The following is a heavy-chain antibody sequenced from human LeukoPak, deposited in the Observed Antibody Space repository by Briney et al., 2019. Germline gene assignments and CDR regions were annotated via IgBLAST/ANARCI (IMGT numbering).Heavy chain of an antibody. CDR2: IIPILGIA. V-gene: IGHV1-69*04. J-gene: IGHJ1*01. CDR3: ARDSMYSSSWETEYFQH. Sequence: ASVKVSCKASGGAFSSYAISWVRQAPGQGLECMGRIIPILGIANYAQKFQGRVTITADKSTSTAYMELSSLRSEDTAVYYCARDSMYSSSWETEYFQHWGQGTPVTVSS. CDR1: GGAFSSYA. D-gene: IGHD6-13*01.